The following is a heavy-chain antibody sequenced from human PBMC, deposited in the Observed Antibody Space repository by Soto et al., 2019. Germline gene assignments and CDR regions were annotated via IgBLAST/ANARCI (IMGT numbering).Heavy chain of an antibody. CDR2: IIPIFGTA. V-gene: IGHV1-69*01. Sequence: QVQLVQSGAEVKKPGSSVKVSCKASGGTFSSYAISWVRQAPGQGLEWMGGIIPIFGTANYAQKFQGRVTITADESTSTAYMELSSQRSEDTAVYYCARILALTPYVSSGYFPLDYWGQGTLVTVSS. D-gene: IGHD3-22*01. CDR3: ARILALTPYVSSGYFPLDY. CDR1: GGTFSSYA. J-gene: IGHJ4*02.